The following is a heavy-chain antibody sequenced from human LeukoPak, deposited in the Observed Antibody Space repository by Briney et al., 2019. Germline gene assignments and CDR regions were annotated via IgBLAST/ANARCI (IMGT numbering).Heavy chain of an antibody. CDR1: GGTFSSYA. D-gene: IGHD3-10*01. J-gene: IGHJ6*03. Sequence: SVKVSCKASGGTFSSYAISWVRQAPGQGLEWMGGIIPIFGTANYAQKFQGRVTITADESTSTAYMELSSLRSEDTAVYYCARDSGGITMVPKNYYYYMDVWGKGTTVTISS. CDR2: IIPIFGTA. CDR3: ARDSGGITMVPKNYYYYMDV. V-gene: IGHV1-69*13.